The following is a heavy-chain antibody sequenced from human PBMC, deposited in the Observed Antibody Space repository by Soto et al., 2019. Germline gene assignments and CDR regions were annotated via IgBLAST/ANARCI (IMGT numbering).Heavy chain of an antibody. CDR1: GGSISSGGYY. V-gene: IGHV4-31*03. CDR2: IYYSGST. Sequence: LTCTVSGGSISSGGYYWSWIRQHPVKDLEWIGYIYYSGSTYYNPSLKSRVTISVDTSKNQFSLKLSSVTAADTAVYYCASLYYDFWSGYSPFDYWGQGTLVTVSS. D-gene: IGHD3-3*01. J-gene: IGHJ4*02. CDR3: ASLYYDFWSGYSPFDY.